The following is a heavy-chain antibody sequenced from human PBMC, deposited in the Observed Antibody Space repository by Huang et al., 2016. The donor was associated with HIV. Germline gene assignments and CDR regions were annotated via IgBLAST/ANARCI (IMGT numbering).Heavy chain of an antibody. CDR3: ARGQGGYYYYYMDV. CDR1: GGSFSGYY. CDR2: INHSERT. V-gene: IGHV4-34*01. Sequence: QVQLQQWGAGLLRPSETLSLTCAVYGGSFSGYYGAGIRQPPGKGLEWSGEINHSERTTATPSLKGGVTIWVDTSRNQFSLTLTSVTAADTAVYYCARGQGGYYYYYMDVWGKGTTVTVSS. J-gene: IGHJ6*03.